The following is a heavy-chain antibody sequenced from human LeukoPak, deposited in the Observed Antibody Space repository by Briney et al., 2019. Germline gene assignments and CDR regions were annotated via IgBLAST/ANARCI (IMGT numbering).Heavy chain of an antibody. CDR2: IYPGDSDT. CDR1: GYSFTSYW. D-gene: IGHD2-2*01. V-gene: IGHV5-51*01. Sequence: AGESLKISCKGSGYSFTSYWIGWVRQMPGKGLEWMGIIYPGDSDTRYSPSFQGQVTISADKSISTAYLQWSSLKASDTAMYYCARRHCSSTSCSFSWFDPWGQGTLVTVSS. CDR3: ARRHCSSTSCSFSWFDP. J-gene: IGHJ5*02.